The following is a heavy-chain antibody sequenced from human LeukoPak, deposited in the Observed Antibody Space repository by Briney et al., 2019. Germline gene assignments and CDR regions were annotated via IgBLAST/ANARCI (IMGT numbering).Heavy chain of an antibody. CDR3: ARAGPYYYDSSGYYAYYFDY. D-gene: IGHD3-22*01. CDR1: GFTFDDYG. CDR2: INGNGGRT. V-gene: IGHV3-20*01. J-gene: IGHJ4*02. Sequence: GGSLRLSCAASGFTFDDYGMSWVRQAPGKGLEWVSGINGNGGRTGYADSVKGRFTISRDNAKNSLYLQMNSLRAEDTALYHCARAGPYYYDSSGYYAYYFDYWGQRTLVTVSS.